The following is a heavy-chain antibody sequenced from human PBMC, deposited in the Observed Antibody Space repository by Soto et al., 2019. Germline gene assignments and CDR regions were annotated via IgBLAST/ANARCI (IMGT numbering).Heavy chain of an antibody. CDR2: ITSSGSSI. CDR3: ARDKGQLVPADGY. Sequence: PGGSLGLSCAASGFTFSDYYMSWIRQAPGKGLEWVSYITSSGSSIYYADSVKGRFTISRDNAKNSLYLQMNSLRAEDTAVYYCARDKGQLVPADGYWGQGTLVTVSS. CDR1: GFTFSDYY. D-gene: IGHD6-6*01. V-gene: IGHV3-11*01. J-gene: IGHJ4*02.